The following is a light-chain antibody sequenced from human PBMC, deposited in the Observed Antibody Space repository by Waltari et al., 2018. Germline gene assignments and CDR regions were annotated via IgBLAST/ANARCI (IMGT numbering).Light chain of an antibody. CDR3: QAWDSGPLVV. Sequence: SYELIQSPSVSVSPGQTVSITCSGDKLGDKFVCWYQQKPGQSPVLVIYQDILRPSGVPERFSGSNSGNTATLTSSGTQAMDEADYYCQAWDSGPLVVFGGGTKLTVL. CDR2: QDI. CDR1: KLGDKF. V-gene: IGLV3-1*01. J-gene: IGLJ2*01.